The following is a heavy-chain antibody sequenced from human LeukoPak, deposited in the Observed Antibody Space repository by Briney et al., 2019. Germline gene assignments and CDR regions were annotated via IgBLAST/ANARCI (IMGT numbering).Heavy chain of an antibody. J-gene: IGHJ4*02. CDR3: VKTVYGTMVRGVITSPFDY. V-gene: IGHV3-64D*06. CDR2: ISSSGGST. D-gene: IGHD3-10*01. CDR1: GFTFSSYA. Sequence: PGGSLRLSCSASGFTFSSYAMHWVRQAPGKGLEYVSAISSSGGSTYYADSVKGRFTISRDNSKNTLYLQMSSLRAEDTAVYYCVKTVYGTMVRGVITSPFDYWGQGTLVTVSS.